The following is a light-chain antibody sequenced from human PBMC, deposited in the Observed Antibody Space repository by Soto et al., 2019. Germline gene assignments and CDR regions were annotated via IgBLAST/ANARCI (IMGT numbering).Light chain of an antibody. Sequence: QSVLTQPTAVSGSPGQSITISSTGTSSDVGGYDYVSWYQLHPGKAPKLMVFEVSNRPSGVSYRFSGSKSGNTASLTISGLQAEDEADYFCSSYSISTAYLFGTGTKVTVL. CDR1: SSDVGGYDY. J-gene: IGLJ1*01. CDR2: EVS. CDR3: SSYSISTAYL. V-gene: IGLV2-14*01.